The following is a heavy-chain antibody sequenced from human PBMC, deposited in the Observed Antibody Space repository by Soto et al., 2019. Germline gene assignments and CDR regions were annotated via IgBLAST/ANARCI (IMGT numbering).Heavy chain of an antibody. Sequence: QVQLVESGGGVVQPGRSLRLSCAASGFTFSSYGMHWVRQAPGKGLERVAVISYDGSNKYYADSVKGRFTISRDNSKNTLYLQMNSLRAEDTAVYYCAKGTYGSGSHPSDYGMDVWGQGTTVTVSS. CDR1: GFTFSSYG. V-gene: IGHV3-30*18. D-gene: IGHD3-10*01. CDR2: ISYDGSNK. J-gene: IGHJ6*02. CDR3: AKGTYGSGSHPSDYGMDV.